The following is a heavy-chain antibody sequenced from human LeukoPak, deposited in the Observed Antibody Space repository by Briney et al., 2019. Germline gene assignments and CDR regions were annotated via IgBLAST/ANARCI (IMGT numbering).Heavy chain of an antibody. J-gene: IGHJ5*02. Sequence: ASVKVSCKASGGTFSSYGISWVRQAPGQGLEWMGWISADNGNTNHAQKLQGRVTMTTDTSTSTAYMDLRSLRSVDTAVYYCARVRNGYCSGGSCYGWFDPWGQGTLVTVSS. CDR3: ARVRNGYCSGGSCYGWFDP. CDR1: GGTFSSYG. D-gene: IGHD2-15*01. CDR2: ISADNGNT. V-gene: IGHV1-18*01.